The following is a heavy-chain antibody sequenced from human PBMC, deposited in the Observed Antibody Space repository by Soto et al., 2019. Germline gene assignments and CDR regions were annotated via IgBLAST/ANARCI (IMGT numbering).Heavy chain of an antibody. CDR3: ASRDPGTSVDY. Sequence: SETLSLTCTVSGGSISSGGYYWTWVRQPPGQGLEWIGEIYRTGSTNYNPSLKSRVTISLDKSENQFSLKVTSLTAADTAVYYCASRDPGTSVDYWGQGTLVTVSS. D-gene: IGHD1-7*01. J-gene: IGHJ4*02. V-gene: IGHV4-39*07. CDR1: GGSISSGGYY. CDR2: IYRTGST.